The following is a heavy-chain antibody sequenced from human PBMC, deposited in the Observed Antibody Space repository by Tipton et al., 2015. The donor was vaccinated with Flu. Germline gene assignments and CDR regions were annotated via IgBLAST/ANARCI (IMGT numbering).Heavy chain of an antibody. CDR2: IYTSGST. D-gene: IGHD1-26*01. CDR3: AKSGSYLEYLQH. V-gene: IGHV4-4*07. CDR1: GGSISSYY. J-gene: IGHJ1*01. Sequence: LRLSCTVSGGSISSYYWSWIRQPAGKGLEWIGRIYTSGSTNYNPSLKSRVTMSVDTSKNQFSLKLTSVSAAVTAVYYCAKSGSYLEYLQHWGHVTLVTVSS.